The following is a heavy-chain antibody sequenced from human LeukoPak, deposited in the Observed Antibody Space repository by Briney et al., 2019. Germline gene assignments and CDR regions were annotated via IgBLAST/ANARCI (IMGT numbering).Heavy chain of an antibody. CDR2: ISWNSGSI. Sequence: GRSLRPSCAASGFTFDDYAMHWVRQAPGKGLEWVSGISWNSGSIGYADSVKGRFTISRDNAKNSLYLQMNSLRAEDTALYYCAKDIFRYGYPGNFDYWGQGTLVTVSS. CDR1: GFTFDDYA. D-gene: IGHD5-18*01. CDR3: AKDIFRYGYPGNFDY. J-gene: IGHJ4*02. V-gene: IGHV3-9*01.